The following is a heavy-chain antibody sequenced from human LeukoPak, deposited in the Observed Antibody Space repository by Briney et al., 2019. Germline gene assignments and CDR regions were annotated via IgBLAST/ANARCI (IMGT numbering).Heavy chain of an antibody. Sequence: AAVKVSCKASGYTFTDYYMHWVRQAPGQGLEWVGWIYPNSGGTNYAQKLQGRVTMTRDTSINTAYMELNRLIADDTAVYYCTRSVDGFDFWGQGTMVTVSS. CDR1: GYTFTDYY. CDR3: TRSVDGFDF. V-gene: IGHV1-2*02. J-gene: IGHJ3*01. CDR2: IYPNSGGT.